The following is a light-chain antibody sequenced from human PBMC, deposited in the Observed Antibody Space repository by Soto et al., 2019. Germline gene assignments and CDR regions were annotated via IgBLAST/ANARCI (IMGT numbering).Light chain of an antibody. J-gene: IGKJ4*01. CDR3: QQYNNWPLT. V-gene: IGKV3-15*01. CDR1: QSVSSN. Sequence: LVMTQSPATLSVSPGERATLSCMASQSVSSNLAWYQQKPGQAPRLLIYGASTRATGMPARFSGSGSGTEFTLTISSLQSEDFAVYYCQQYNNWPLTFGGGTKVDIK. CDR2: GAS.